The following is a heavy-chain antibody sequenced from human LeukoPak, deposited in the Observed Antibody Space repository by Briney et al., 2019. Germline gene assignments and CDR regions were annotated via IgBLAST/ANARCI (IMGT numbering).Heavy chain of an antibody. CDR3: TRGSIAYYYMDV. Sequence: PGGSLRLSCAASGFTFSGSAMHWVRQASGKGLEWVAHIRSRANSYATAYAASVKGRFTISREDSKSTAYLQMNRLKTEDTAVYYCTRGSIAYYYMDVWGKGTTVTISS. V-gene: IGHV3-73*01. J-gene: IGHJ6*03. CDR1: GFTFSGSA. CDR2: IRSRANSYAT. D-gene: IGHD3-22*01.